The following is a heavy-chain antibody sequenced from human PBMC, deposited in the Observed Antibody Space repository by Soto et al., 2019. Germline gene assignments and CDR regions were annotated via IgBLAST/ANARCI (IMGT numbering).Heavy chain of an antibody. CDR1: GFTFSIHE. D-gene: IGHD6-19*01. Sequence: EVQLVESGGGLVQPGGSLRLSCSASGFTFSIHEMNWVRQAPGKGLEWVSYISSIGVATYYADSVKGRFTISRDNAKNSLYLQMNSLRAEHTAVYYCAREGRVGGIDYWGQGTPVTVSS. J-gene: IGHJ4*02. CDR2: ISSIGVAT. V-gene: IGHV3-48*03. CDR3: AREGRVGGIDY.